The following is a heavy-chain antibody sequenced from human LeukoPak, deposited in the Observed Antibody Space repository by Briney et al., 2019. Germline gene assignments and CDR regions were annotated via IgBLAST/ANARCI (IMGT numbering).Heavy chain of an antibody. CDR1: GFTFRNAS. D-gene: IGHD5-18*01. J-gene: IGHJ4*02. Sequence: GGSLRLSCAASGFTFRNASMSWVRQAPGKGLEWVGRIKSKTNGGTTDYAAPVKGRFTISRDDSKNTLYLQMNSLTTEDTAVYFCAHRDTTLVRVDYWGQGTLVTVSS. CDR3: AHRDTTLVRVDY. CDR2: IKSKTNGGTT. V-gene: IGHV3-15*01.